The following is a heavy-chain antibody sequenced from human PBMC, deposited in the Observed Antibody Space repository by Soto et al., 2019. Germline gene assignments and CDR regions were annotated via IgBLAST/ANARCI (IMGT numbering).Heavy chain of an antibody. V-gene: IGHV4-59*08. D-gene: IGHD4-17*01. CDR1: GGSISSYY. CDR3: ARQSYLYGDYIGFDY. Sequence: QVQLQESGPGLVKPSETLSLTCTVSGGSISSYYWTWIRQPPGKGLEWIGYIYYTGSTNYNPSLKSRVPISVDTSKNHFSLKLSSVTAADTAVYYCARQSYLYGDYIGFDYWGQGTLVTVSS. J-gene: IGHJ4*02. CDR2: IYYTGST.